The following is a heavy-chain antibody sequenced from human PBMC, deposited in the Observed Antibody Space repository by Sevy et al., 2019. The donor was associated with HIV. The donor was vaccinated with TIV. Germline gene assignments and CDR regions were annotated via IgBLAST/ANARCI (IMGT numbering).Heavy chain of an antibody. CDR3: AGDGRSGWYRGGYFDT. CDR1: EFTFDDYA. V-gene: IGHV3-9*01. D-gene: IGHD6-19*01. J-gene: IGHJ4*02. Sequence: GGSLRLSCVASEFTFDDYAMHWIRQGPGKGLEWVSGISFNGGTIGYGDSVQGRFTISRDNDKNYLYLQMNNLRPEDTALYDCAGDGRSGWYRGGYFDTWGQGTLVTVSS. CDR2: ISFNGGTI.